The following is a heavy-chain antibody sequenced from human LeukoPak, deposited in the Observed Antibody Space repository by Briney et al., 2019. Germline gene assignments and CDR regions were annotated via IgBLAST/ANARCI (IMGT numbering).Heavy chain of an antibody. J-gene: IGHJ3*02. Sequence: SETLSLTCTVSGGSISSSSYYWGWIRQPPGKGLEWIGYIYYSGSTNYNPSLKSRVTISVDTSKNQFSLKLSSVTAADTAVYYCARQHPLGAFDIWGQGTMVTVSS. CDR3: ARQHPLGAFDI. D-gene: IGHD2-21*01. CDR2: IYYSGST. CDR1: GGSISSSSYY. V-gene: IGHV4-61*05.